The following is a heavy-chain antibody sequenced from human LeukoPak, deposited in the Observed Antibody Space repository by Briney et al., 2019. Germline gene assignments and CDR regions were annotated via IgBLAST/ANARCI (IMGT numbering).Heavy chain of an antibody. V-gene: IGHV1-69*01. Sequence: SVKVSCKASGGTLSSYAISWVRQAPGQGLEWMGGIIPIFGTANYAQKFQGRVTITADESTSTAYMELSSLRSEDTAVYYCARDLGNPGGGFDCWGQGTLVTASS. CDR3: ARDLGNPGGGFDC. D-gene: IGHD3-16*01. CDR2: IIPIFGTA. CDR1: GGTLSSYA. J-gene: IGHJ4*02.